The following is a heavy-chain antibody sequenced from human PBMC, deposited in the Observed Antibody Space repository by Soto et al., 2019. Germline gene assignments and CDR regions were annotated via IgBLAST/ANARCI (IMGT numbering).Heavy chain of an antibody. CDR3: ARPTSFHYYYYMDV. Sequence: ASVKVSCKASGYTFTSYGISWVRQAPGQGLEWMGWISAYNGNTNYAQKLQGRVTMTRNTSISTAYMELSSLRSEDTAVYYCARPTSFHYYYYMDVWGKGTTVTVSS. J-gene: IGHJ6*03. CDR2: ISAYNGNT. D-gene: IGHD1-26*01. V-gene: IGHV1-18*01. CDR1: GYTFTSYG.